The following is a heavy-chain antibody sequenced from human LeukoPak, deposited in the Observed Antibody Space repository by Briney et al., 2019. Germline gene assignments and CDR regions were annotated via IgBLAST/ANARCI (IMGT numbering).Heavy chain of an antibody. CDR3: ARDCEVITTANAFDI. D-gene: IGHD3-9*01. Sequence: PGGSLRLSCAASGFTFSSYAMRWVRQAPGKGLEWVAVISYDGSNKYYADSVKGRFTISRDNSKNTLYLQMNSLRAEDTAVYYCARDCEVITTANAFDIWGQGTMVTVSS. CDR1: GFTFSSYA. V-gene: IGHV3-30*04. J-gene: IGHJ3*02. CDR2: ISYDGSNK.